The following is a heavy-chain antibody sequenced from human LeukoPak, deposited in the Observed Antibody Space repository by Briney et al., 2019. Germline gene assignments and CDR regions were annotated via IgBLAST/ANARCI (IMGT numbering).Heavy chain of an antibody. D-gene: IGHD6-19*01. V-gene: IGHV3-30*04. Sequence: GRSLRLSCAASGFTFSNYAMHWVRQAPGKGLEWVAVISYDGSNKNYGDSVKGRFTISRDNSKNTLYLQMNSLRAEDTAVYYCAKASAVAGWDWGQGTLVTVSS. CDR2: ISYDGSNK. CDR3: AKASAVAGWD. J-gene: IGHJ4*02. CDR1: GFTFSNYA.